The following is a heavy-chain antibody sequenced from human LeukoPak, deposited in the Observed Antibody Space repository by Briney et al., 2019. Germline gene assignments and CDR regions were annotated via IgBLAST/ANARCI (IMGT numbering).Heavy chain of an antibody. CDR2: ISSSSSTI. Sequence: PGGSLRLSCAASGFTFSSYSMNWVRQAPGKGLEWVSYISSSSSTIYYADSVKGRFTISRDNAKNSLYLQMNSLRAEDTAVYYCARDPDFWSGYGFDPWGQGTLVTVSS. V-gene: IGHV3-48*01. CDR1: GFTFSSYS. CDR3: ARDPDFWSGYGFDP. D-gene: IGHD3-3*01. J-gene: IGHJ5*02.